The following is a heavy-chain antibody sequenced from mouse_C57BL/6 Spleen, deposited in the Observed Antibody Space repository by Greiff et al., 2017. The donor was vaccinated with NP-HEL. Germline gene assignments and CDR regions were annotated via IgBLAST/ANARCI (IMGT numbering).Heavy chain of an antibody. V-gene: IGHV5-4*01. CDR2: ISDGGSYT. CDR1: GFTFSSYA. Sequence: EVQGVESGGGLVKPGGSLKLSCAASGFTFSSYAMSWVRQTPEKRLEWVATISDGGSYTYYPDNVKGRFTISRDNAKNNLYLQMSHLKSEDTAMYYCARDEFYYNYAMDYWGQGTSVTVSS. D-gene: IGHD2-1*01. CDR3: ARDEFYYNYAMDY. J-gene: IGHJ4*01.